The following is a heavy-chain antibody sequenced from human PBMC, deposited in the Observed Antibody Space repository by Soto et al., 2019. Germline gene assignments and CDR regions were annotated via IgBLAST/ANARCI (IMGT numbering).Heavy chain of an antibody. CDR3: ARGGDGLDL. Sequence: QVHLQESGPGLLKPSQTLSLTCSVSGDSLTLGGHYWTWIRQHPGKGLEWIGYIYHSGSTYYSPPIKSRVTISVDTSENTFSLKLTSVTVADTAVYYCARGGDGLDLWGQGKLVTVSS. V-gene: IGHV4-31*03. J-gene: IGHJ3*01. CDR1: GDSLTLGGHY. CDR2: IYHSGST.